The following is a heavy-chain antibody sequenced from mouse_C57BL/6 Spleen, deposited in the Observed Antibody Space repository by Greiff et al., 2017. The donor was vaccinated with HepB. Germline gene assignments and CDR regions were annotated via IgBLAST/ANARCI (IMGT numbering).Heavy chain of an antibody. D-gene: IGHD1-1*01. CDR3: RSHYYGSSYDY. V-gene: IGHV1-83*01. Sequence: VQLQQSVPELVKPGASVKMSCKASGYTFTDYYMHWVKQKPGKGLEWIGEIYPGSGNTNYNEKFKGKATLTADTSSSTAYMQLSSLTSEDSAVYFCARSHYYGSSYDYWGKGTTLTVSS. J-gene: IGHJ2*01. CDR1: YTFTDYYM. CDR2: YPGSGNTN.